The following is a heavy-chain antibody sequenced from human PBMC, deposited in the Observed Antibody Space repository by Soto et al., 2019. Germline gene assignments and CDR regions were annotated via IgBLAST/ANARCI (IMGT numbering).Heavy chain of an antibody. Sequence: GGSLRLSCGASGFPLRSYAMSWVRQAPGKGLEWVSAISGSGGSTYYADSVKGRFTISRDNSKNTLYLQMNSLRAEDTAVYYCAKDHCSGGSCYTYYGMDVWGQGTTVTVSS. J-gene: IGHJ6*02. CDR3: AKDHCSGGSCYTYYGMDV. D-gene: IGHD2-15*01. CDR2: ISGSGGST. CDR1: GFPLRSYA. V-gene: IGHV3-23*01.